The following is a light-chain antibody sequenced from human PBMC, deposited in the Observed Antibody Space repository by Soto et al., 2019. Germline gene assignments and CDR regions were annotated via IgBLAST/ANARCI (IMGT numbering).Light chain of an antibody. CDR3: SSYTSSNTYV. J-gene: IGLJ1*01. CDR1: SSDVGSYNY. Sequence: QSFLTQPSSVSGSPGQSLTISCTGNSSDVGSYNYVSWYQHHPGKVPQLMSYDVSNRPSGVSNRFSGSKSGNTASLTISGLQAEDEAEYYCSSYTSSNTYVFGTGTKVTVL. V-gene: IGLV2-14*03. CDR2: DVS.